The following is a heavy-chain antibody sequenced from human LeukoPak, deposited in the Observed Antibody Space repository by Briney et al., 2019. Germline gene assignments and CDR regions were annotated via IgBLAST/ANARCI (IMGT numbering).Heavy chain of an antibody. J-gene: IGHJ4*02. D-gene: IGHD6-19*01. CDR3: AKGVYSSGWYGWFDY. CDR1: GFTFSSYA. CDR2: ISGSGVST. V-gene: IGHV3-23*01. Sequence: PGGSLRLSCAASGFTFSSYAMSWGRQAPGKGLEWVSAISGSGVSTYYADSVKARFTISRDNSKNPLYLQMNSLRAEDTAVYYCAKGVYSSGWYGWFDYWGQGTLVTVSS.